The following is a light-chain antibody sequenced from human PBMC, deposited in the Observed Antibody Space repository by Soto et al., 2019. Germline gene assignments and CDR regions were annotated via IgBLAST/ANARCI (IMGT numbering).Light chain of an antibody. CDR3: QQYGSSPWT. J-gene: IGKJ1*01. CDR2: GAS. Sequence: EIVLTQSPGTLSLSPGERPTLCCRPSQSVSSSYLAWYQQKPGQAPRLLIYGASSRATGIPARFSGSGSGTDFTLTISRLEPEDFAVYYCQQYGSSPWTFGQGTKVDIK. V-gene: IGKV3-20*01. CDR1: QSVSSSY.